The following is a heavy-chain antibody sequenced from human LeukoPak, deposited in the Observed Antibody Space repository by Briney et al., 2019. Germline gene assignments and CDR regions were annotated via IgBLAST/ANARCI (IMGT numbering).Heavy chain of an antibody. CDR1: GYSISSGFD. J-gene: IGHJ4*02. D-gene: IGHD3-10*01. CDR2: IHHSGAT. CDR3: ARVAPSGSGNYYSFDY. V-gene: IGHV4-38-2*02. Sequence: SETLSLTCTVSGYSISSGFDWGWIRQSPGKGLEWIGVIHHSGATYYTPSLKSRVTISVDTSKNQFSLKLSSVTAADTAVYYCARVAPSGSGNYYSFDYWGQGTLVTVSS.